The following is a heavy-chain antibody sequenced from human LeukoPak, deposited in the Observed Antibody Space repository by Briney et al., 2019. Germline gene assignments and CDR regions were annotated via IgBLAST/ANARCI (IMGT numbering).Heavy chain of an antibody. V-gene: IGHV3-7*01. J-gene: IGHJ4*02. Sequence: PGRSLRLSCAASGYTFSSYWMRWVHQAPGKGLEWVANIKQDGSEKYYVDSVKGRFTISRDNAKNSLYLQMNSLRDEDTAVYYCARILRFDYWGQGTLVTVSS. CDR3: ARILRFDY. CDR2: IKQDGSEK. CDR1: GYTFSSYW. D-gene: IGHD1-26*01.